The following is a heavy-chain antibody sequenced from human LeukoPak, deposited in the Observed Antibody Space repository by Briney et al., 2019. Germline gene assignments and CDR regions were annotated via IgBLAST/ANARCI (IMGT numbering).Heavy chain of an antibody. CDR3: AREGGDGYNYFDY. Sequence: ASVKLSCKASGYTFTGYNMHWVRQAPGQALEWMGWINPNSGGTNYAQKFQGRVTMTRDTSISTAYMELSRLRSDDTAVYYCAREGGDGYNYFDYWGQGTLVTVSS. CDR1: GYTFTGYN. CDR2: INPNSGGT. D-gene: IGHD5-24*01. V-gene: IGHV1-2*02. J-gene: IGHJ4*02.